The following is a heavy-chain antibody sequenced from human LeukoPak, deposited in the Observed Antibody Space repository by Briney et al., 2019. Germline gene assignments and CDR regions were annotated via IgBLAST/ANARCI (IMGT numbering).Heavy chain of an antibody. CDR2: ISYDGSNK. J-gene: IGHJ4*02. D-gene: IGHD5-18*01. V-gene: IGHV3-30-3*01. Sequence: PGGSLRLSCAASGFTFSSYAMHWVRQAPGKGLEWVAVISYDGSNKYYADSVKGRFTISRDNSKNTLYLQMNSLRAEDTAVYYCARDSDTAMVTGYFDYWGQGTLVTVSS. CDR1: GFTFSSYA. CDR3: ARDSDTAMVTGYFDY.